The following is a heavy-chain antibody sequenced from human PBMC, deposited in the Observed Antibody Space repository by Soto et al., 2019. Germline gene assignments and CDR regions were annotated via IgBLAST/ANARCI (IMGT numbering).Heavy chain of an antibody. V-gene: IGHV3-23*01. CDR2: ISGSGGST. Sequence: GGSLRLSCAASGFTFSSYAMSWVRQAPGKGLEWVSAISGSGGSTYYADSMKGRFTISRDNSKDTLYLQMNSLRAEDTAVYYCAKCGRGSSWYDSYGMDVWGQGTTVTVSS. D-gene: IGHD6-13*01. CDR1: GFTFSSYA. CDR3: AKCGRGSSWYDSYGMDV. J-gene: IGHJ6*02.